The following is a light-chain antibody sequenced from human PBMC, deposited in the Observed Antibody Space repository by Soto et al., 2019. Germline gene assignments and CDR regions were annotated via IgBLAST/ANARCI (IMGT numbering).Light chain of an antibody. CDR2: AAS. CDR1: QSVGSNY. CDR3: QHYGSSPCT. V-gene: IGKV3-20*01. J-gene: IGKJ1*01. Sequence: EMVLTQSPGTLSLSPGERATLSCRASQSVGSNYLSWYQQKPGQAPRLLIYAASSRATGIPDRFSGSGSGTDFTLTISRLEPEDFAVYYCQHYGSSPCTFGQGTKVEIK.